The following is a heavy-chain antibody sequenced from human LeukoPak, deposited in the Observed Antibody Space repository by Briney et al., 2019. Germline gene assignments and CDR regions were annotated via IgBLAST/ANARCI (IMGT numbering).Heavy chain of an antibody. V-gene: IGHV3-74*01. J-gene: IGHJ4*02. D-gene: IGHD3-22*01. Sequence: GGSLRLSCAASGFTFSSHWMSWVRQAPGKGLEWLSRIKSDGIGTNYADSVKGRFIISRDNAKNTLDLQMNSLRGEDTAVYYCARVNRYYDSSGYLSALDHWDQGSLVTVSS. CDR3: ARVNRYYDSSGYLSALDH. CDR1: GFTFSSHW. CDR2: IKSDGIGT.